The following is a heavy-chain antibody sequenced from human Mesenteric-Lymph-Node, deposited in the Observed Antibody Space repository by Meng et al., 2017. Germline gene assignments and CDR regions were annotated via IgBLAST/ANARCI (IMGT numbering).Heavy chain of an antibody. Sequence: GSLRLSCTVSGDSFNNNHYYWVWIRQPPGKGLEYIGSVHYGGGTYFNPSLTSRATVSVDTSRNQFSLNLSSVTAADTAIYYCARGRITGTARSFFDYWGQRTLVTVSS. V-gene: IGHV4-39*07. CDR1: GDSFNNNHYY. CDR3: ARGRITGTARSFFDY. D-gene: IGHD1-20*01. CDR2: VHYGGGT. J-gene: IGHJ4*01.